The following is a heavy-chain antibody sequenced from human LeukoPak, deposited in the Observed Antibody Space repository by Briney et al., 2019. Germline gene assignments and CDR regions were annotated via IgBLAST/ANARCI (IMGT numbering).Heavy chain of an antibody. J-gene: IGHJ4*02. V-gene: IGHV3-23*01. CDR1: GFTFSNAW. Sequence: GSLRLSCAASGFTFSNAWMSWVRQAPGKGLEWVSAISGSGGSTYYADSVKGRFTISRDNSKNTLYLQMNSLRAEDTAVYYCARLYDYVWGSYRTYADYWGQGTLVTVSS. CDR2: ISGSGGST. CDR3: ARLYDYVWGSYRTYADY. D-gene: IGHD3-16*02.